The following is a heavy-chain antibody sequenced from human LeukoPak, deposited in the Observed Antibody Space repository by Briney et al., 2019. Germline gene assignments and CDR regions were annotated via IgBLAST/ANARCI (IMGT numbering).Heavy chain of an antibody. Sequence: SETLSLTCTVSGGSISSSSYYWGWIRQPPGKGLEWIGSTYYSGSTYYNPSLKSRVTISVDTSKNQFSLKLSSVTAADTAVYYCARLIRSSGYYFDYWGQGTLVTVSS. V-gene: IGHV4-39*01. CDR1: GGSISSSSYY. CDR2: TYYSGST. CDR3: ARLIRSSGYYFDY. J-gene: IGHJ4*02. D-gene: IGHD3-10*01.